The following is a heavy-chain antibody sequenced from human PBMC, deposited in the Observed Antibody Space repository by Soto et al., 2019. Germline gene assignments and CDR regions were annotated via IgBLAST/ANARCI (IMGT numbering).Heavy chain of an antibody. CDR3: PRNGQTYDYYFFDN. D-gene: IGHD5-12*01. CDR2: INPSTLVR. Sequence: QVQLVQSGAEVKKPGASVKVSCKASGYTLTHYYMHWVRQAPGQGPEWVGVINPSTLVRSYAQKFQGRVTMTRDTSTSTVYMELNSLISEDTAVYYCPRNGQTYDYYFFDNWGQGTLVTVSS. J-gene: IGHJ4*02. V-gene: IGHV1-46*01. CDR1: GYTLTHYY.